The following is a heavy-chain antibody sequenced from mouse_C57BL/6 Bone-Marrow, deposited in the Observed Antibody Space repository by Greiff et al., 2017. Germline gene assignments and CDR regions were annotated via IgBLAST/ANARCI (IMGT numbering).Heavy chain of an antibody. J-gene: IGHJ4*01. CDR2: ISDGGSYT. V-gene: IGHV5-4*01. Sequence: EVQVLESGAGLVKPGASLKLSCAASGFTFSSYAMSWVRQTPEQRLEWVATISDGGSYTYYPDKVKGRFTISRDKAKNNLYLQMSHLKSEDTAMYYCARGGAMDYWGQGTSVTVSS. CDR1: GFTFSSYA. CDR3: ARGGAMDY.